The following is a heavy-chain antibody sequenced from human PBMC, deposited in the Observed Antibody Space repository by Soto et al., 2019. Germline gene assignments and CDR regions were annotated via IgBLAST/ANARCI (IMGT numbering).Heavy chain of an antibody. CDR1: GGSITSYH. V-gene: IGHV4-59*12. J-gene: IGHJ5*02. D-gene: IGHD2-15*01. CDR3: ARDRSGGYNWFDP. CDR2: IYYSGSS. Sequence: KPSETLSLTCTVSGGSITSYHWSWIRQSPGKGLEWIGNIYYSGSSNYNPSLESRVTISVDTSKNQFSLRLSSVTAADTAVYYCARDRSGGYNWFDPWGQGTLVTVSS.